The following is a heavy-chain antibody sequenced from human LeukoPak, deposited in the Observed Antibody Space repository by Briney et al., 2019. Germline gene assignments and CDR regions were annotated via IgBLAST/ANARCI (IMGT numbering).Heavy chain of an antibody. CDR1: GFTFSSYI. CDR2: ISSSSSYI. J-gene: IGHJ4*02. D-gene: IGHD6-19*01. CDR3: AKDSSGWHYYFDY. Sequence: GGSLRLSCAASGFTFSSYIMNWVRQAPGKGLEWVSSISSSSSYIYYADSVKGRFTISRHNAKNSLYLQMNSLRAEDTAVYYCAKDSSGWHYYFDYWGQGTLVTVSS. V-gene: IGHV3-21*04.